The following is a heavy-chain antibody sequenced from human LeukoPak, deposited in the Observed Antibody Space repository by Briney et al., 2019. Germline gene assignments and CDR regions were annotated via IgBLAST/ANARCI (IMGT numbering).Heavy chain of an antibody. D-gene: IGHD5-18*01. CDR2: IYNGDMT. CDR1: GLTVSSNY. V-gene: IGHV3-66*01. CDR3: ARDRAAMVMTYLDF. J-gene: IGHJ4*02. Sequence: GGSLRLSCAASGLTVSSNYMSWVRQAPGKGLEWLSVIYNGDMTYYADSVKGRFTISRDNSKNTLYLQMNNLRAEDTAVYYCARDRAAMVMTYLDFWGQGTLVTVSS.